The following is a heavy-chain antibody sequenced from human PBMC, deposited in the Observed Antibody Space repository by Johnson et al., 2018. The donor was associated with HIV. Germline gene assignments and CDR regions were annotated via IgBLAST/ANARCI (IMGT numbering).Heavy chain of an antibody. CDR2: IYSGGST. CDR1: GFTVSSNY. V-gene: IGHV3-66*01. J-gene: IGHJ3*02. Sequence: VQLVESGGGLVQPGGSLRLSCAASGFTVSSNYMSWVRQAPGKGLEWVSVIYSGGSTYYADSVTGRFTISNDNSKNTLYLQMNSLSAEDTAVYYCAKDLEAYCGGDCYSYAFDIWGQGTMVTVSS. CDR3: AKDLEAYCGGDCYSYAFDI. D-gene: IGHD2-21*01.